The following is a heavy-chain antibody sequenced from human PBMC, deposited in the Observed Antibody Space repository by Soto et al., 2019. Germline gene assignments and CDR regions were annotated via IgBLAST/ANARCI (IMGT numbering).Heavy chain of an antibody. D-gene: IGHD6-19*01. CDR1: GFTFSNYA. CDR3: AKNSSGWYFDS. V-gene: IGHV3-23*01. J-gene: IGHJ4*02. Sequence: GGSLRLSCAASGFTFSNYAMNWVRQAPGEELEWVSGISGSGDSTYYAGSVRGRFTISRDNSKNTLYLQMNSLGAEDTAVYYCAKNSSGWYFDSWGQGTLVTVSS. CDR2: ISGSGDST.